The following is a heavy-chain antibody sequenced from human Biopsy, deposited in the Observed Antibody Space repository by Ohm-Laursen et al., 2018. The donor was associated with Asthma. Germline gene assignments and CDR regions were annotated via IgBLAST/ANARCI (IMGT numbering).Heavy chain of an antibody. J-gene: IGHJ6*02. CDR2: IWYDGRKK. Sequence: SLRLSCAASGFVFRSHAMHWVRQAPGKGLEWVSFIWYDGRKKTYADSVKGRFTISRDNSKNTLYLQMNSLRAEDTAVDYCARKIAARGGMGVWGQGTTVTVSS. V-gene: IGHV3-33*01. CDR3: ARKIAARGGMGV. CDR1: GFVFRSHA. D-gene: IGHD6-6*01.